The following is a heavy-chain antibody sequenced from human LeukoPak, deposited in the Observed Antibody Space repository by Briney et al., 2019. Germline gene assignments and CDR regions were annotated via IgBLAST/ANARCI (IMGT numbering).Heavy chain of an antibody. CDR1: GFTFGDYA. J-gene: IGHJ3*02. V-gene: IGHV3-49*04. CDR3: TSPDYSNSHDAFDI. D-gene: IGHD6-6*01. CDR2: IRSKGHGAAT. Sequence: GGSLRLSCTGSGFTFGDYAMTWVRQAPGKGLEWVGFIRSKGHGAATEYAASVKGRFTISRDDSKSIAYLQMNSLRTEDTAVYYCTSPDYSNSHDAFDIWGQGTMVTVSS.